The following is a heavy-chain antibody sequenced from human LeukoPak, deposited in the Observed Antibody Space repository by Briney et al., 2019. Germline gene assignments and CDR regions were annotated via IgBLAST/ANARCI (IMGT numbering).Heavy chain of an antibody. D-gene: IGHD2-8*01. J-gene: IGHJ4*02. CDR3: ANFLKAPDCSNGVCRGY. V-gene: IGHV3-30*02. CDR1: GFTFSTSG. Sequence: PGGSLRLSCTASGFTFSTSGIHWVRQGPAKGLEWVAFIRYDGSNTYYADSVKGRFTISRDNSKNTLYLQMTSLRAEDTALYYCANFLKAPDCSNGVCRGYWGQGTLVIVSS. CDR2: IRYDGSNT.